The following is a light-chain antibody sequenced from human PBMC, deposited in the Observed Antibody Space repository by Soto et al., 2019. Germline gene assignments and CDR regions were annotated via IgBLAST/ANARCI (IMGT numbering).Light chain of an antibody. CDR2: GAS. CDR1: QSVSSN. V-gene: IGKV3-15*01. J-gene: IGKJ2*01. CDR3: QQYNNWPHT. Sequence: EIVMTLSPATLSVSPGERATLSCRASQSVSSNLAWYQQKPGQAPRLLIYGASTRATGIPARFSGSGSGTEFTLTISSLQSEDFAVYYCQQYNNWPHTFGQGTKLEIK.